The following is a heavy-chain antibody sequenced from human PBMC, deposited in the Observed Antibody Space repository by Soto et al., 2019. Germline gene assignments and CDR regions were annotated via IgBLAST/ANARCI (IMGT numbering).Heavy chain of an antibody. D-gene: IGHD6-13*01. CDR1: GGSISSSNW. CDR3: ARVRIAAAGKLAP. Sequence: SETLSLTCAVSGGSISSSNWWGWVRQPPGKGLEWIGEIYHSGSTNYNPSLKSRVTISVDKSKNQFSLKLSSVTAADTAVYYCARVRIAAAGKLAPWGQGTLVTVSS. V-gene: IGHV4-4*02. J-gene: IGHJ5*02. CDR2: IYHSGST.